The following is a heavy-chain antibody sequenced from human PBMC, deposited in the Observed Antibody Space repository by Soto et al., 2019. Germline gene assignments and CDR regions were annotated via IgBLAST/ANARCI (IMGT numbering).Heavy chain of an antibody. CDR2: ISWNSGSI. Sequence: PGGSLRLSCAASGFTFDDYAMHWVRQAPGKGLEWVSGISWNSGSIGYADSVKGRFTISRDNAKNSLYLQMNSLRAEDTALYYCAKDQAPQWLVLGAFDIWGQGTMVTVSS. V-gene: IGHV3-9*01. J-gene: IGHJ3*02. CDR1: GFTFDDYA. D-gene: IGHD6-19*01. CDR3: AKDQAPQWLVLGAFDI.